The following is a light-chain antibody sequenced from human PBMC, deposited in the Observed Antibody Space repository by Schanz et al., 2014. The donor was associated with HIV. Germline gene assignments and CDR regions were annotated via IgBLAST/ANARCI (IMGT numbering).Light chain of an antibody. J-gene: IGLJ2*01. CDR3: SSYATTKDLL. V-gene: IGLV2-8*01. CDR2: EVS. Sequence: QSALIQPPSVSGSPGQSVTISCTGTSSDVGGYNYVSWYQQHPGKAPKLMIYEVSKRPSGVSNRFSGSKSGNTASLTISGLQADDEADYYCSSYATTKDLLFGGGTKVTVL. CDR1: SSDVGGYNY.